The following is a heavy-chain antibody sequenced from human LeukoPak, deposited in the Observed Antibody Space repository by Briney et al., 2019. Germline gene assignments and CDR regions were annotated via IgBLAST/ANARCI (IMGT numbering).Heavy chain of an antibody. Sequence: ASVKVSCKASGYTFTGYYMQWVRQAPGQGLAWMGWINPNSGDTNYAQKLQGRVTMTRDTSISTAYMELSRLKSDDTAVYYCAASYDFWGGYLNHDYWGQGTLVTVSS. V-gene: IGHV1-2*02. CDR2: INPNSGDT. CDR3: AASYDFWGGYLNHDY. CDR1: GYTFTGYY. D-gene: IGHD3-3*01. J-gene: IGHJ4*02.